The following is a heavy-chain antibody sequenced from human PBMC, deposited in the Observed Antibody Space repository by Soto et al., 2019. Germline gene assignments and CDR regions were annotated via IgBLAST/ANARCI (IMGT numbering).Heavy chain of an antibody. CDR2: ISYDGSNK. V-gene: IGHV3-30-3*01. CDR3: ARDRGSGLAAAAGHPLGYYYYGMDV. D-gene: IGHD6-13*01. Sequence: QTGGSLRLSCAASGFTFSSYAMHWVRQAPGKGLEWVAVISYDGSNKYYADSVKGRFTISRDNSKNTLYLQMNSLRAEDTAVYSCARDRGSGLAAAAGHPLGYYYYGMDVWGQGTTVTVSS. CDR1: GFTFSSYA. J-gene: IGHJ6*02.